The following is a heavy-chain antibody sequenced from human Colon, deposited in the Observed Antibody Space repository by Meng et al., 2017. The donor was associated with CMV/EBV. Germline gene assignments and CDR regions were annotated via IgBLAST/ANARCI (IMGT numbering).Heavy chain of an antibody. CDR1: GFTFSNAW. CDR3: TTSDIVVVPATKH. D-gene: IGHD2-2*01. V-gene: IGHV3-15*01. CDR2: IKSKTDGGTT. J-gene: IGHJ4*02. Sequence: GESLKISCAASGFTFSNAWMSWVRQAPGKGLEWVGRIKSKTDGGTTGYAAPVKGRFTISRDDSKNTLYLQMNSLKTEDTAVYYCTTSDIVVVPATKHWGQGTLVTVSS.